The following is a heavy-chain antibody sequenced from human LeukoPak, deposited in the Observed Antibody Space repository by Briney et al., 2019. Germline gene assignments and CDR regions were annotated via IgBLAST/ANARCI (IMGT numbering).Heavy chain of an antibody. V-gene: IGHV3-30*18. Sequence: GGSLRLSCAASGFTFSSYGMHWVRQAPGKGLEWVALISYDGSNKCYADSVKGRFTISRDNSKNTLYLQMNSLRAEDTAVYYCAKDHVQYNWNLWYYFDYWGQGTLVTVSS. CDR1: GFTFSSYG. D-gene: IGHD1-7*01. CDR3: AKDHVQYNWNLWYYFDY. J-gene: IGHJ4*02. CDR2: ISYDGSNK.